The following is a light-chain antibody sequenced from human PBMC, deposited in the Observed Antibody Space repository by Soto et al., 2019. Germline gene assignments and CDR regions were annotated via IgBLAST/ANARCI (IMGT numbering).Light chain of an antibody. Sequence: VLTQPASVSGSPGQSITISCTGTSSDVGSYNLVSWYQQHPGKAPKLMIYEGSKRPSGVSNRFSGSKSGNMASLTISGLQAEDEADYYCCSYAGSSTFVFGTGTKVTVL. CDR1: SSDVGSYNL. CDR2: EGS. CDR3: CSYAGSSTFV. J-gene: IGLJ1*01. V-gene: IGLV2-23*01.